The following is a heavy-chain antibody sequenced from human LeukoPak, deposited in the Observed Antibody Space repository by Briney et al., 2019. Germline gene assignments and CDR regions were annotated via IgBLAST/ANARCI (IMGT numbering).Heavy chain of an antibody. CDR3: ARQSSGWYLGFGFDY. CDR2: INAGNGNT. V-gene: IGHV1-3*01. Sequence: ASVKVSCKASGYTFTSYAMHWVRQAPGQRLEWMGWINAGNGNTKYSQKFQSRVTITRDTSASTAYMELSSLRSEDTAVYYCARQSSGWYLGFGFDYWGQGTLVTVSS. J-gene: IGHJ4*02. CDR1: GYTFTSYA. D-gene: IGHD6-19*01.